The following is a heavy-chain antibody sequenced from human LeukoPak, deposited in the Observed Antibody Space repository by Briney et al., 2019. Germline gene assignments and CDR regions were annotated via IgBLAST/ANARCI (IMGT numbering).Heavy chain of an antibody. CDR2: IYYSGST. V-gene: IGHV4-31*03. CDR1: GGSISSGGSY. D-gene: IGHD6-13*01. Sequence: SQTLSLTCTVSGGSISSGGSYWRWIRQHPGKGLEWIGYIYYSGSTYYNPSLKSRVTISVDTSKNQFSLKLSSVTAADTAVFFFQAEAGIRDYGMDVWGQGTTVTVSS. J-gene: IGHJ6*02. CDR3: QAEAGIRDYGMDV.